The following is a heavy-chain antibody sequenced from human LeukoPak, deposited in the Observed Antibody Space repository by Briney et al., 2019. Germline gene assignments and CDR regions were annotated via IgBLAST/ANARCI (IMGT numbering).Heavy chain of an antibody. CDR1: GFTFSSYA. D-gene: IGHD4-17*01. Sequence: GGSLRLSCAASGFTFSSYAMSWVRQAPGKGLEWVSAISGSGGSTYYADSVKGRFTISRDNSKNTLYLQMNSLGAEDTAVYYCAKDRSLYGDCLDYWGQGTLVTVSS. V-gene: IGHV3-23*01. CDR3: AKDRSLYGDCLDY. CDR2: ISGSGGST. J-gene: IGHJ4*02.